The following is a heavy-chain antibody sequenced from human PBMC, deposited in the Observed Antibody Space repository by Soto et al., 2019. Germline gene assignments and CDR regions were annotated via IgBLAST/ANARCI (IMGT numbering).Heavy chain of an antibody. J-gene: IGHJ4*02. CDR2: ISGSGAGT. V-gene: IGHV3-23*01. D-gene: IGHD6-6*01. CDR1: GITFSSYA. Sequence: GSLRLSCAASGITFSSYAMSWVRQAPGKGLEWVSAISGSGAGTYYADSVKGRFTISRDNSKNTLYLQMNSLRAEDTAVYYCAKDLSRAARPSFDYWGQGTLVTVSS. CDR3: AKDLSRAARPSFDY.